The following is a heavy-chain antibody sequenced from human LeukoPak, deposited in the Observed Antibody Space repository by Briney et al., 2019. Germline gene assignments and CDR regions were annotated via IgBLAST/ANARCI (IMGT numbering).Heavy chain of an antibody. CDR2: IIPIFGAP. V-gene: IGHV1-69*01. Sequence: GASVKVSCKASGGTFSNYGISWVRQAPGQGLEWMGGIIPIFGAPKYAQKFQGRVTIIADESTNTAYMELSSLRSEDTAVYYCARGGGFDFWADYYYYMDVWGKGTTVTVSS. CDR1: GGTFSNYG. D-gene: IGHD3/OR15-3a*01. CDR3: ARGGGFDFWADYYYYMDV. J-gene: IGHJ6*03.